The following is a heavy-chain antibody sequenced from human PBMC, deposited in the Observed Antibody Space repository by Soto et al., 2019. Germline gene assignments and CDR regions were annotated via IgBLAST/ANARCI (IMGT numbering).Heavy chain of an antibody. CDR1: GGPISGYY. CDR2: IYSDGTT. Sequence: SETLSLTCTVSGGPISGYYWSWVRQPAGKGLEGVGRIYSDGTTNYSPSLKSRVTMSLDTSKDQFSLHLNSVTAADTAVYYCSRVGCSNSKCYTRGMDVWGQGTTVTVSS. J-gene: IGHJ6*02. D-gene: IGHD2-2*01. CDR3: SRVGCSNSKCYTRGMDV. V-gene: IGHV4-4*07.